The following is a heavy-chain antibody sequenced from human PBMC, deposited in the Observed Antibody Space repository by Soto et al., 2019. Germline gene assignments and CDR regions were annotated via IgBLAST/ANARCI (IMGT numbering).Heavy chain of an antibody. Sequence: ASLKVSCKASGYTFTSYGISWVRQAPGQGLEWMGWISAYNGNTNYAQKLQGRVTMTTDTSTSTAYMELRSLRSDDTAVYYCARDSIAAAGGPLGYWGQGTLVTVSS. CDR1: GYTFTSYG. J-gene: IGHJ4*02. V-gene: IGHV1-18*01. D-gene: IGHD6-13*01. CDR2: ISAYNGNT. CDR3: ARDSIAAAGGPLGY.